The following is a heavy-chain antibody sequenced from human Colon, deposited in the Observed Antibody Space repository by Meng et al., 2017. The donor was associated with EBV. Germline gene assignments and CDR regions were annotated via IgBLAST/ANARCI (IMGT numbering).Heavy chain of an antibody. D-gene: IGHD6-19*01. V-gene: IGHV4-34*01. CDR3: ARVGQWLPIDY. Sequence: QVQLQQWGAGLLKPSGXLSLTCAVYGGSFSGYYWSWIRQPPGKGLKWIGEIYHSGSTNYNPSLKSRVTISVDKSKNQFSLNLSSVTAADTAVYYCARVGQWLPIDYWGQGTLVTVSS. CDR2: IYHSGST. CDR1: GGSFSGYY. J-gene: IGHJ4*02.